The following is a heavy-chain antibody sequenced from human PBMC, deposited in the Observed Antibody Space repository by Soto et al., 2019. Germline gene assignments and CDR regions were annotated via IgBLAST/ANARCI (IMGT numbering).Heavy chain of an antibody. CDR2: IKSKNVGGAA. J-gene: IGHJ5*02. CDR3: VTDHRGP. V-gene: IGHV3-15*07. Sequence: DVXXXXSXGGLVXXGGSXRXXCAVXGLSFTTAWMNWVRQAPGKGLAWVGRIKSKNVGGAADFAAPVKGXXXXXXXXXSKTMYLQMNSLQTEDTAVYYCVTDHRGPWGQGTLVTVSS. CDR1: GLSFTTAW. D-gene: IGHD5-12*01.